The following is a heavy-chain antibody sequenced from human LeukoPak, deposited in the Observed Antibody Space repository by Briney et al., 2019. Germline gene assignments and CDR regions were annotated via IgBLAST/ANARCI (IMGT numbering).Heavy chain of an antibody. Sequence: PGGSLRLSCAASGFTFSNYAMHWVRQAPGRGPEWVAVISHDGSTESYADSVKGRFTISRDTSKNTLYLQMNSLRDEATAVYYCAKNLEVWLGDLLYFASWSQATLVTAYS. CDR2: ISHDGSTE. D-gene: IGHD3-10*01. V-gene: IGHV3-30*18. J-gene: IGHJ4*02. CDR1: GFTFSNYA. CDR3: AKNLEVWLGDLLYFAS.